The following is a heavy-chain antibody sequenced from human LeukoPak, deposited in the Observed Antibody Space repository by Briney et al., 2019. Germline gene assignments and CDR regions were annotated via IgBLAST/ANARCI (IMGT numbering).Heavy chain of an antibody. V-gene: IGHV3-49*04. CDR3: TRDYSPYYYGSGSPTTLDY. J-gene: IGHJ4*02. CDR1: GFTFSSYE. D-gene: IGHD3-10*01. CDR2: IRSKAYGGTT. Sequence: GGSLRLSCAASGFTFSSYEMNWVRQAPGKGLEWVGFIRSKAYGGTTEYAASVKGSFTISRDDSKSIAYLQMNSLKTEDTAVYYCTRDYSPYYYGSGSPTTLDYWGQGTLVTVSS.